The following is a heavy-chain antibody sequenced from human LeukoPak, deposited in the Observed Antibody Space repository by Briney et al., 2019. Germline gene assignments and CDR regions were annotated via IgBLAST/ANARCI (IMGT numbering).Heavy chain of an antibody. Sequence: QPGRSLRLSCGASGFTFSTYAMHWVRQAPGKGLEWVAIIWYDGSNKYYADSVKGRFTISRDNSKNTLYLQMNNLRAEDTAVYFCARGDCTGAYCHRRYLFDQGGQGTLVTVSS. CDR1: GFTFSTYA. CDR3: ARGDCTGAYCHRRYLFDQ. D-gene: IGHD2-8*02. V-gene: IGHV3-33*01. J-gene: IGHJ4*02. CDR2: IWYDGSNK.